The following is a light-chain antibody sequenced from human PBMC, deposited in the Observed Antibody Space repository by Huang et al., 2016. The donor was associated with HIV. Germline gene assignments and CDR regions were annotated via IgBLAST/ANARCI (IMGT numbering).Light chain of an antibody. Sequence: DIQMTQSPSSLSASVGDRVTITCQASQDIGNYFNWYHQEPGKAPKLLIYDASNLETGVPSRFSGSGYGADFTFTISSLQPEDFATYYCQQYDSLPYTFGQGTKLEIK. J-gene: IGKJ2*01. V-gene: IGKV1-33*01. CDR1: QDIGNY. CDR3: QQYDSLPYT. CDR2: DAS.